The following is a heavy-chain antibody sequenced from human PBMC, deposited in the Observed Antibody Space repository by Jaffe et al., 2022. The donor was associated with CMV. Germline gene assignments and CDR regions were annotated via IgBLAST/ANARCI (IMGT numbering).Heavy chain of an antibody. CDR2: IYYSGST. D-gene: IGHD3-22*01. Sequence: QVQLQESGPGLVKPSETLSLTCTVSGGSISSYYWSWIRQPPGKGLEWIGYIYYSGSTNYNPSLKSRVTISVDTSKNQFSLKLSSVTAADTAVYYCAREVRDYDSSGLFDYWGQGTLVTVSS. V-gene: IGHV4-59*01. J-gene: IGHJ4*02. CDR3: AREVRDYDSSGLFDY. CDR1: GGSISSYY.